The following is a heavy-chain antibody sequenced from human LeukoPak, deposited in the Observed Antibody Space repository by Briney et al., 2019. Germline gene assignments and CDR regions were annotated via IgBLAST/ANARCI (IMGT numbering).Heavy chain of an antibody. V-gene: IGHV4-34*01. J-gene: IGHJ5*02. D-gene: IGHD2-2*01. CDR1: GWSFNDYY. Sequence: SETLSLTCAVYGWSFNDYYWNWVRQPPGKGREWLGEINARGDTNYNPSLKSRVTISVDSSKNQFSLTLTSMIAADTAIYYCARGQVPAARGYNWFDPWGQGTLVTVSS. CDR3: ARGQVPAARGYNWFDP. CDR2: INARGDT.